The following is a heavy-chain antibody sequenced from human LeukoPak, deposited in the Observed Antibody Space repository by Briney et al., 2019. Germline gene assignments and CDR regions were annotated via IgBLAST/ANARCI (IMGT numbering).Heavy chain of an antibody. D-gene: IGHD3-22*01. J-gene: IGHJ3*02. CDR3: ARGSSEYYDSSGYYWDAFDI. Sequence: GGSLRLSCAASGFTFSSYAMHWVRQAPGKGLEWVAVISYDGSNKYYADSVKGRFTISRDNSKNTLYLQMNSLRAEDTAVYYCARGSSEYYDSSGYYWDAFDIWDQGTMVTVSS. CDR1: GFTFSSYA. CDR2: ISYDGSNK. V-gene: IGHV3-30-3*01.